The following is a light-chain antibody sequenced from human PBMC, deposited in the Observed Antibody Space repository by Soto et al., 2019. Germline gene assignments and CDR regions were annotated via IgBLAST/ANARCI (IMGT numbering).Light chain of an antibody. J-gene: IGKJ1*01. CDR1: QSVRSSS. CDR2: GAS. CDR3: QQYGSSPGT. V-gene: IGKV3-20*01. Sequence: EIVLTQSPGTLSLSPGERATLSCRASQSVRSSSLAWYQQKPGQSPRLLIFGASIRDTGLPDRFSGGGSGRDFTLTISRLEPEDSAVYYCQQYGSSPGTFGQGTKVDIK.